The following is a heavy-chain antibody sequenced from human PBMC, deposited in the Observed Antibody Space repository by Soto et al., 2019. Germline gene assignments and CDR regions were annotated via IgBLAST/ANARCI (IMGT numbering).Heavy chain of an antibody. Sequence: QVQLLESGGGVVQPGRSLRLSCAASGFTFSSYAMHWVRQAPGKGLEWVAVISYDGSNKYYGDSVKGRFTISRDNSKNTLSLQMNSLRAEDTAVYYCAIVAVERATSHVFDYWGQGTLVSVST. CDR3: AIVAVERATSHVFDY. CDR2: ISYDGSNK. CDR1: GFTFSSYA. V-gene: IGHV3-30*04. D-gene: IGHD5-12*01. J-gene: IGHJ4*02.